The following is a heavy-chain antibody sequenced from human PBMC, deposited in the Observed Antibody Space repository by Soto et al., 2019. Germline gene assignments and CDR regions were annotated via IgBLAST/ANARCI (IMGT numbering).Heavy chain of an antibody. CDR3: VRPRPTRGALDY. J-gene: IGHJ4*02. D-gene: IGHD2-15*01. CDR1: GGSFSGYY. Sequence: QVQLQQWGAGLLKPSETLSLTCAVYGGSFSGYYWTWIRQPPGKGLEWVGEINHSGSANYNPSLKSRVTISVDTSKNQLSLKLSSVTAADTAVYYCVRPRPTRGALDYWGRGTLVTVSS. CDR2: INHSGSA. V-gene: IGHV4-34*01.